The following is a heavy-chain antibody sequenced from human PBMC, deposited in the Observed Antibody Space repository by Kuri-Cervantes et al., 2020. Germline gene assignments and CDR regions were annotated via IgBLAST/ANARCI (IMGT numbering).Heavy chain of an antibody. CDR3: ARDHLGATIYYYYSGMDV. D-gene: IGHD1-26*01. CDR1: GYTFTSYG. Sequence: ASVKVSCKASGYTFTSYGINWVRQPTGQGLEWMGWMNPNSGNTGYAQKFQGRVTMARNTSISTAYMDLSSLRAEDTAVYYCARDHLGATIYYYYSGMDVWGQGTTVTVSS. V-gene: IGHV1-8*01. J-gene: IGHJ6*02. CDR2: MNPNSGNT.